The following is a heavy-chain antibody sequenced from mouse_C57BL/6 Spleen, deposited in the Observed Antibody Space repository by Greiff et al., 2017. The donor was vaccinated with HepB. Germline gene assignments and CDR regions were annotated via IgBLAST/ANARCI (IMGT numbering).Heavy chain of an antibody. V-gene: IGHV1-54*01. CDR2: INPGSGGT. D-gene: IGHD2-2*01. CDR1: GYAFTNYL. Sequence: QVQLQQSGAELVRPGTSVKVSCKASGYAFTNYLIEWVKRRPGQGLEWIGVINPGSGGTNYNEKFKGKATLTADKSSSTAYMQLSSLTSEDSAVYFCARYGYDDYFDYWGQGTTLTVSS. J-gene: IGHJ2*01. CDR3: ARYGYDDYFDY.